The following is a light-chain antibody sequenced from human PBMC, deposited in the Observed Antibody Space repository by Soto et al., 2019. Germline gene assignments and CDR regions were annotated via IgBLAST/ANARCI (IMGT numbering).Light chain of an antibody. Sequence: DIQMTQSPSSLSASLGARVTITCRASQNIARYLNWYQQKPGKAPKVLIYAASRLQRGVPSRFSGSGSGTDFTLTISSLQPEDFAIYYCQQSYSTPPITFGQGTRLEIK. J-gene: IGKJ5*01. V-gene: IGKV1-39*01. CDR1: QNIARY. CDR3: QQSYSTPPIT. CDR2: AAS.